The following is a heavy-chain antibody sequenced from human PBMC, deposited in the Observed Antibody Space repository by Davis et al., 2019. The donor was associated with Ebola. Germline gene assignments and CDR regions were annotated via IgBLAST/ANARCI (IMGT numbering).Heavy chain of an antibody. CDR3: ARGGDIVVVPAARDWFDP. CDR2: ISSSGSTI. Sequence: GGSLRLSCAASGFTFSSYSMNWVRQAPGKGLEWVSYISSSGSTIYYADSVKGRFTISRDNAKNSLYLQMNSLRAEDTAVYYCARGGDIVVVPAARDWFDPWGQGTLVTVSS. D-gene: IGHD2-2*01. V-gene: IGHV3-48*04. J-gene: IGHJ5*02. CDR1: GFTFSSYS.